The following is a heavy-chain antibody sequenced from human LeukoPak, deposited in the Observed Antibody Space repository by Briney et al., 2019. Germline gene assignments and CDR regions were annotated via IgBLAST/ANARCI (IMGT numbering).Heavy chain of an antibody. Sequence: SETLSLTCTVSRYSISNNYYWGWIRQPPGRGLEWIGYVYTSGSTNYNPSLKSRVTISVDTSKSQFALKLSSVTAADTAVYYCAKSYFDYSTYYSYYFNLWGQGALVTVSS. CDR2: VYTSGST. V-gene: IGHV4-4*09. CDR1: RYSISNNYY. D-gene: IGHD4-11*01. J-gene: IGHJ4*02. CDR3: AKSYFDYSTYYSYYFNL.